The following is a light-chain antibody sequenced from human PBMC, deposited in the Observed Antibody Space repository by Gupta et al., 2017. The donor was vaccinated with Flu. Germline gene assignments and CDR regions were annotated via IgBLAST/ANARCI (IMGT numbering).Light chain of an antibody. V-gene: IGKV1-39*01. CDR1: QRISTS. J-gene: IGKJ4*01. CDR3: QQTYSIPFT. Sequence: DVQTTQSPSSLSASIGDRVTVSCRTSQRISTSLNWYQQKPGKAPKLLIYAASRLQNGVPSRFTGGGSGTDFTLTITNLQPEDIASYYCQQTYSIPFTFGGGTKVE. CDR2: AAS.